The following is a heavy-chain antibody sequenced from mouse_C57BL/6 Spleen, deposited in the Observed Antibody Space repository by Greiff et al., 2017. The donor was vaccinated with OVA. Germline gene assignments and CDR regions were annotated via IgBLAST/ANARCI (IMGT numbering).Heavy chain of an antibody. D-gene: IGHD2-4*01. J-gene: IGHJ1*03. CDR1: GYTFTSYW. V-gene: IGHV1-53*01. CDR3: ARYRYYDYDEGYFDV. Sequence: VQLQQPGTELVKPGASVKLPCKASGYTFTSYWMHWVKQRPGQGLEWIGNINPSNGGTNYNEKFKSKATLTVDKSSSTAYMQLSSLTSEDSAVYYCARYRYYDYDEGYFDVWGTGTTVTVSS. CDR2: INPSNGGT.